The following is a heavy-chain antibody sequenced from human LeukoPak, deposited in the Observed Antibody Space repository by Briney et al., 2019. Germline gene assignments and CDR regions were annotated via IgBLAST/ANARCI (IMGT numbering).Heavy chain of an antibody. Sequence: AGGSLRLSCAASGFTFDAFAMHWVRQSPGKGLEWVSGISWNSDTTAYADSVKGRFTISRDNANNSLYLLMNSLRSQDTAFYYCAKAPHYYTSATYWDYFENWGQGSLVTVSS. D-gene: IGHD3-10*01. J-gene: IGHJ4*02. CDR2: ISWNSDTT. CDR1: GFTFDAFA. CDR3: AKAPHYYTSATYWDYFEN. V-gene: IGHV3-9*01.